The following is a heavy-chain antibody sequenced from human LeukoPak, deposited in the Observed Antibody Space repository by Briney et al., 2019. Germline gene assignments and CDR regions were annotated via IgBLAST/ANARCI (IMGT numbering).Heavy chain of an antibody. D-gene: IGHD3-10*01. CDR3: ARHLRRGQNVRDGSGTYFDY. CDR2: IYYSGST. Sequence: SETLSLTCTVSGGSISSYYWSWLRQPPGKGLEWIGSIYYSGSTYYNPSLKSRVTISVDTSKNQFSLKLSSVTAADTAVYYCARHLRRGQNVRDGSGTYFDYWGQGTLVTVSS. V-gene: IGHV4-59*05. J-gene: IGHJ4*02. CDR1: GGSISSYY.